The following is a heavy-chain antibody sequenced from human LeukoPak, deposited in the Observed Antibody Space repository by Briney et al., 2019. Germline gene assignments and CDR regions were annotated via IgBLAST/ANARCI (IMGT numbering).Heavy chain of an antibody. CDR1: GGSISNTNW. CDR2: ISLTGLT. Sequence: VQPSGTLSLTCGVSGGSISNTNWWSWVRQPPGQGLEWIGEISLTGLTHYSPSLESRVTVSLDKSKNQLSLNLTSVTAADTAVYYCSRENGAFSPFGYWGQGTLVTVLS. CDR3: SRENGAFSPFGY. D-gene: IGHD2-8*01. V-gene: IGHV4-4*02. J-gene: IGHJ4*02.